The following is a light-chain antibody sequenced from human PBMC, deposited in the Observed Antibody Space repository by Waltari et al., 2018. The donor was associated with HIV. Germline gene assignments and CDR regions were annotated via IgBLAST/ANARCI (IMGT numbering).Light chain of an antibody. CDR1: QYINRH. CDR3: QQSHNLWT. J-gene: IGKJ1*01. CDR2: DAS. V-gene: IGKV1-33*01. Sequence: IQMTQSPVSLSSYVEDTVTLTCQASQYINRHLNWYHQRPGKAPRVVIYDASNLETGVPPRFSGGGSGTDFSLTITNLQPEDIGVYYCQQSHNLWTFGQGTTV.